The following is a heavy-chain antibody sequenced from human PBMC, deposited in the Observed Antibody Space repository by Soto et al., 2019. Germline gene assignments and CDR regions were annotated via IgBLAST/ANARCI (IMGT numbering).Heavy chain of an antibody. CDR1: GYTFTGYY. D-gene: IGHD5-12*01. CDR2: INPNSGGT. Sequence: ASVKVSCKASGYTFTGYYMHWVRQAPGQGLEWMGWINPNSGGTNYAQKFQARVTITRDTSASTAYMEMRSLTSEDTALYYCTGDLLPRYSFSGFDPWGQGTQVTAPQ. V-gene: IGHV1-2*02. CDR3: TGDLLPRYSFSGFDP. J-gene: IGHJ5*02.